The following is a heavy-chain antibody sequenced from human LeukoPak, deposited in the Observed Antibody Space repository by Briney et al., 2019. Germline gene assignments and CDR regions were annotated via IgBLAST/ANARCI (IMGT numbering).Heavy chain of an antibody. D-gene: IGHD3-10*01. CDR1: GFTISSNY. CDR3: ARNWFSTYFDY. V-gene: IGHV3-53*01. J-gene: IGHJ4*02. Sequence: GGSLRLSCAASGFTISSNYMTWVRQAPGKGLEWVSVIYSDGSAYYADSVKGRFTISRDNSKNTLYLQMNSLRAEDTAVYYCARNWFSTYFDYWGQGTLVTVSS. CDR2: IYSDGSA.